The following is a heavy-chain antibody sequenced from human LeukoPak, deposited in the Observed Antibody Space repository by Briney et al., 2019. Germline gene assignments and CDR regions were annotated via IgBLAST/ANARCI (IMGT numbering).Heavy chain of an antibody. CDR3: AKDPLEYQRVPHYFDY. V-gene: IGHV3-23*01. D-gene: IGHD2-2*01. Sequence: HPGGSLRLSCAASGFSFSSYAMSWVRQAPGKGLEWVSAISGSGGSTYYADSVKGRFTISRDNSKNTLYMQMNSLRAEDTAVYFCAKDPLEYQRVPHYFDYWGQGTLVTVSS. CDR2: ISGSGGST. J-gene: IGHJ4*02. CDR1: GFSFSSYA.